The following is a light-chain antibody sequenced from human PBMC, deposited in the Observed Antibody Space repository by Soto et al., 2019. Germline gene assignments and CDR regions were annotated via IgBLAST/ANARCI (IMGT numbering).Light chain of an antibody. CDR1: SSDVGGYNY. CDR3: SSYSGSSNV. V-gene: IGLV2-8*01. Sequence: QAVLTQPRSASGSPGQSVAISCTGTSSDVGGYNYVSWYQQHPGEAPKLMIYEVNKRPSGVPDRFSGSKSGNTASLTVSGLQAEDEADYYCSSYSGSSNVFGTGTKVTVL. J-gene: IGLJ1*01. CDR2: EVN.